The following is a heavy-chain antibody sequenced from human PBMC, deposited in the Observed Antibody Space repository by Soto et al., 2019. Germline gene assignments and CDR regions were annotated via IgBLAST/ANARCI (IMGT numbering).Heavy chain of an antibody. Sequence: SETLSLTCTVSGGSISSSSYYWGWIRQPPGKGLEWIGSIYYSGSTYYNPSLKSRVTISVDTSKNQFSLKLSSVTAADTAVYYCARGSSSWYYFDYWGQGTLVTVSS. D-gene: IGHD6-13*01. CDR2: IYYSGST. CDR1: GGSISSSSYY. V-gene: IGHV4-39*01. CDR3: ARGSSSWYYFDY. J-gene: IGHJ4*02.